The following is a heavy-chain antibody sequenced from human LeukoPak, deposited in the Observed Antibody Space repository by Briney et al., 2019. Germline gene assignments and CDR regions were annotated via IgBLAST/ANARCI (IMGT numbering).Heavy chain of an antibody. CDR2: ISSSSYI. V-gene: IGHV3-21*01. J-gene: IGHJ6*02. CDR3: ARGLPGREDYGMDV. Sequence: GGSLRLSCAASGFSFSFYSMNWVRQAPGKGLEWVSSISSSSYIHYAGSVKGRFTISRDNAKNSLYLQMNSLRAEDTAVYYCARGLPGREDYGMDVWGQGTTVTVSS. D-gene: IGHD1-1*01. CDR1: GFSFSFYS.